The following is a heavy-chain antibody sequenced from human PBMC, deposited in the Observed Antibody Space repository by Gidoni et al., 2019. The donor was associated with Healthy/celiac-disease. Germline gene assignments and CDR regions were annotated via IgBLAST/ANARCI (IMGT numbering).Heavy chain of an antibody. V-gene: IGHV4-38-2*02. J-gene: IGHJ6*03. D-gene: IGHD6-6*01. Sequence: QVQLQESGPGLVKPSETLSLTCAVSGYSISSGYYWGWIRQPPGKGLEWIGSIYHSGSTYYNPSLKSRVTISLDTSKNQFSLKLSSVTAADTAVYYCARDHGEYNSFYYYMDVWGKGTTVTVSS. CDR1: GYSISSGYY. CDR3: ARDHGEYNSFYYYMDV. CDR2: IYHSGST.